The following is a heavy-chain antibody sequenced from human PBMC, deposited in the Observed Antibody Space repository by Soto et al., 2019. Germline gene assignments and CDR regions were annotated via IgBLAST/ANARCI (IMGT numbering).Heavy chain of an antibody. CDR1: GGSFSGYY. Sequence: PSETLSLTCAVYGGSFSGYYWSWIRQPPGKGLEWIGEINHSGSTNYNPPLKSRVTISVDTSKNQFSLKLSSVTAADTAVYYCARDPGYSYGYEGYYYYYGMDVWGQGTTVTVSS. CDR3: ARDPGYSYGYEGYYYYYGMDV. V-gene: IGHV4-34*01. D-gene: IGHD5-18*01. CDR2: INHSGST. J-gene: IGHJ6*02.